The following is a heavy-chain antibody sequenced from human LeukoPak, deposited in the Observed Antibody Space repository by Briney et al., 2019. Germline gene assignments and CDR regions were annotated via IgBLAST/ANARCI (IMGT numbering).Heavy chain of an antibody. Sequence: PAAGSLRLSCAAAGFTFSSNSMSWVRQAPGKGLDWVSAISASGGSTYYADSVKGRCTISRDTSKNTLYLQMNSLRAEDTAVYYCAKDPTRGVPDSWGQGTLVTVSS. J-gene: IGHJ4*02. CDR3: AKDPTRGVPDS. D-gene: IGHD3-10*01. CDR1: GFTFSSNS. V-gene: IGHV3-23*01. CDR2: ISASGGST.